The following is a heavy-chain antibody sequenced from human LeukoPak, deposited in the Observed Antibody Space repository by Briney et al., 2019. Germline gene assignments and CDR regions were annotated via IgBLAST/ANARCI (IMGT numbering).Heavy chain of an antibody. D-gene: IGHD3-16*01. CDR3: ARDKNTAYDSNWFDP. V-gene: IGHV3-21*01. Sequence: GGSLRLSCAASGFTFSSYSMNWVRQAPGKGLEWVSSISSSSSYIYYADSVKGRFTISRDNAKNSLYLQMNSLRAEDTAVYHCARDKNTAYDSNWFDPWGQGTLVTVSS. CDR2: ISSSSSYI. CDR1: GFTFSSYS. J-gene: IGHJ5*02.